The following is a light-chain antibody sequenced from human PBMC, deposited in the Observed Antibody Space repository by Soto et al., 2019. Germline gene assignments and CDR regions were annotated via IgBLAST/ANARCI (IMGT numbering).Light chain of an antibody. CDR3: VLYMGRGIWV. CDR1: SGSVSTTYY. Sequence: QAVVTQEPSFSVSPGRTVTLTCGLSSGSVSTTYYPTWYQQTPGQDPRTLIYSTDTRSSGVPDRFSGSILGNKAALTITGAQADDESDYYCVLYMGRGIWVFGGGTKLTVL. J-gene: IGLJ3*02. V-gene: IGLV8-61*01. CDR2: STD.